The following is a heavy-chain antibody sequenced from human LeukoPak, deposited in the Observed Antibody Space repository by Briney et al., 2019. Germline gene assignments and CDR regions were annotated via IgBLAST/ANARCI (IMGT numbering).Heavy chain of an antibody. D-gene: IGHD3-22*01. CDR2: IYHSGST. CDR1: GGSISSSNW. CDR3: ARVYYDSSGPNALDY. Sequence: SETLSLTCTVSGGSISSSNWWSWVRQPPGKGLEWIGEIYHSGSTNYNPSLKSRVTISVDKSKNQFSLKPSSVTAADTAVYYCARVYYDSSGPNALDYWGQGTLVTVSS. V-gene: IGHV4-4*02. J-gene: IGHJ4*02.